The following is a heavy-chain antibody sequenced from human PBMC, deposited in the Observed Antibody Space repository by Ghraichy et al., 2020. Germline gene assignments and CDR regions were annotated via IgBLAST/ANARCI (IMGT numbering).Heavy chain of an antibody. V-gene: IGHV3-30*18. J-gene: IGHJ4*02. CDR2: VSSNGNTK. CDR1: GFTFSSYG. CDR3: AKEVNSSGYYAYFDY. D-gene: IGHD3-22*01. Sequence: GESLRLSCAASGFTFSSYGMQWVRQAPGKGLEWVAVVSSNGNTKYYADSVKGRFTVSRDNSKNTLYLQMSSLRVEDTAVYYCAKEVNSSGYYAYFDYWGQGALVTVSS.